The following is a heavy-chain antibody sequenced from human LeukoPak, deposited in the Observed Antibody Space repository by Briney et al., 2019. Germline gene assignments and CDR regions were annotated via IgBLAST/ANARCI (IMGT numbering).Heavy chain of an antibody. CDR3: ARDLLLHYYYMDV. J-gene: IGHJ6*03. CDR2: IKQDGSEK. D-gene: IGHD2-15*01. V-gene: IGHV3-7*01. Sequence: GGSLRLSCAASGFSVSSYWMTWVRQAPGKGLEWVANIKQDGSEKYYVDSVKGRFTISRDNAKNSLYLQMNSLRAEDTAVYYCARDLLLHYYYMDVWGKGTTVTVSS. CDR1: GFSVSSYW.